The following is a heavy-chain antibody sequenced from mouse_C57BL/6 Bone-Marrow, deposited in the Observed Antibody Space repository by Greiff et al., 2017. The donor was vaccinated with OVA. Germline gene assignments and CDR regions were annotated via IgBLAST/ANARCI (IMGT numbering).Heavy chain of an antibody. J-gene: IGHJ2*01. CDR3: TRWLLPYFDY. Sequence: QVQLQQSGAELVRPGASVTLSCKASGYTFTDYEMHWVKQTPVHGLEWIGAIYPDTGGTAYNQKLKGKAILTADTSSSTAYLELRSLTSEDSAVYYCTRWLLPYFDYWGQGTTLTVSA. CDR1: GYTFTDYE. V-gene: IGHV1-15*01. D-gene: IGHD2-3*01. CDR2: IYPDTGGT.